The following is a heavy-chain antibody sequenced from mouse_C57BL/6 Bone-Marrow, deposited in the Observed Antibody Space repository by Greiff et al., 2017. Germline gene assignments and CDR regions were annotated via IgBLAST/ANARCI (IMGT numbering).Heavy chain of an antibody. CDR1: GYAFSSSW. V-gene: IGHV1-82*01. Sequence: VQLQQSGPELVKPGASVKISCKASGYAFSSSWMNWVKQRPGKGLEWIGRIYPGDGDTNYNGKFKGKATLTADKSSSTAYMQLSSLTSDDSAVYFCARRDYASSDYAMDYWGQGTSVTVSS. J-gene: IGHJ4*01. CDR2: IYPGDGDT. D-gene: IGHD1-1*01. CDR3: ARRDYASSDYAMDY.